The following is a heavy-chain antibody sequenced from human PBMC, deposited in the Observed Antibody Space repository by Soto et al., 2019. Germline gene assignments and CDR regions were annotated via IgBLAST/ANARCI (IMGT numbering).Heavy chain of an antibody. D-gene: IGHD3-10*01. CDR3: VRAGYNYNWFDP. CDR1: GFTFSNYW. J-gene: IGHJ5*02. CDR2: INSEGSLT. Sequence: GGSLRLSCVASGFTFSNYWMYWVRQAPGKGLVWVSRINSEGSLTSYEDSVKGRITISRDNAKNMLYLQINTLRVEDTAVYYRVRAGYNYNWFDPWGQGTLVTVSS. V-gene: IGHV3-74*01.